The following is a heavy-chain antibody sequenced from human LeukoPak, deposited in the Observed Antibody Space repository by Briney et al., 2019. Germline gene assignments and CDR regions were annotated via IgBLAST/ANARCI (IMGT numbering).Heavy chain of an antibody. D-gene: IGHD3-10*01. V-gene: IGHV3-53*01. CDR3: ARDASGSRPNY. CDR1: GFTVSSNY. Sequence: PGGSLRLSCAASGFTVSSNYMTWVRQAAGKWLEWVSSIDGAGSTKYADSVKGRFTISRDNSKNTLYLQMNSLRADDTAVYYCARDASGSRPNYWGQGTLVTVSS. J-gene: IGHJ4*02. CDR2: IDGAGST.